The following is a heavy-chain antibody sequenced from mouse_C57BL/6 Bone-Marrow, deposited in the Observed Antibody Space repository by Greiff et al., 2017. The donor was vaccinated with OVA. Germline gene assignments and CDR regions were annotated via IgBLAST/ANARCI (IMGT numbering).Heavy chain of an antibody. V-gene: IGHV14-4*01. CDR1: GFNIKDDY. CDR3: TKAYYDYDGL. J-gene: IGHJ3*01. D-gene: IGHD2-4*01. CDR2: IDPENGDT. Sequence: EVQLQQSGAELVRPGASVKLSCTASGFNIKDDYMHWVKQRPEQGLEWIGWIDPENGDTEYASKFQGKATITADTSSNTAYLQLSSLTSEDTAVYYGTKAYYDYDGLWGQGTLVTVSA.